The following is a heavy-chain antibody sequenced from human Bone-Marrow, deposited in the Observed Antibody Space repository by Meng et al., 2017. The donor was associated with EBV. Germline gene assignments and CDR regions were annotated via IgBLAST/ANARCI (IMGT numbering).Heavy chain of an antibody. CDR2: IYHSGST. Sequence: HGLLRESGPGLVKPRGSMSLTCAVSGGTINSSNWWRWVREPRERVLEWIGKIYHSGSTNYTPSLKSRVTISVDKSKNKFSLKLSSVTAADTAVYYCARGGDIVATRFDYWGQGTLVTVSS. CDR1: GGTINSSNW. J-gene: IGHJ4*02. V-gene: IGHV4-4*03. CDR3: ARGGDIVATRFDY. D-gene: IGHD5-12*01.